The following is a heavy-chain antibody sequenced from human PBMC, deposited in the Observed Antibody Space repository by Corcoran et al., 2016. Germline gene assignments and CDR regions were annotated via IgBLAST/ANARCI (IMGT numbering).Heavy chain of an antibody. CDR2: IWYDGSNK. CDR3: ERVAAVVAAEIGPESFDI. Sequence: QVQLVESGGGVVQPGRSLRLSCAASGFTFSSYGMHWVRQAPGKGLEWVAVIWYDGSNKYYADSVKGRFTISRDNSKNTLYLQMNSLSAEVTAVYYCERVAAVVAAEIGPESFDIWGQGTMVTVSA. J-gene: IGHJ3*02. V-gene: IGHV3-33*01. CDR1: GFTFSSYG. D-gene: IGHD2-15*01.